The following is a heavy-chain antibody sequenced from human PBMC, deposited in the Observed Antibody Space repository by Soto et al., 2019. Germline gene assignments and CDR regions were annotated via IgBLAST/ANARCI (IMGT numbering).Heavy chain of an antibody. CDR1: GCSISSYY. J-gene: IGHJ6*03. CDR2: IYYSGST. V-gene: IGHV4-59*08. CDR3: ARQGNYGDYVGSYYYYYMDV. D-gene: IGHD4-17*01. Sequence: SETLSLXCTVSGCSISSYYWSWIRQPPGKGLEWIGYIYYSGSTNYNPSLKSRVTISVDTSKNQFSLKLSSVTAADTAVYYCARQGNYGDYVGSYYYYYMDVWGKGTTVTVSS.